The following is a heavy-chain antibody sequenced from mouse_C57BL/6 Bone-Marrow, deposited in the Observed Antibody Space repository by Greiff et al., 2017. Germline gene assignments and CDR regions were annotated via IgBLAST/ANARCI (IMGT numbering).Heavy chain of an antibody. CDR2: ISNKANGYTT. D-gene: IGHD2-10*01. CDR3: ARYEAYPRPYWYFDV. CDR1: GFTFTDYY. J-gene: IGHJ1*03. Sequence: EVKLMESGGGLVQPGGSLSLSCAASGFTFTDYYMSWVRQPPGKALEWLGFISNKANGYTTEYSASVKGRFTISRDNSQSILYLQMNALRAEDSATYYCARYEAYPRPYWYFDVWGTGTTVTVSS. V-gene: IGHV7-3*01.